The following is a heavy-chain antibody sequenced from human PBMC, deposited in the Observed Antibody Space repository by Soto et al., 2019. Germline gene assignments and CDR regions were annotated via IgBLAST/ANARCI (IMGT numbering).Heavy chain of an antibody. CDR3: ARDPYYDFWSGTEDYGMDV. V-gene: IGHV6-1*01. CDR1: GDSVSSNSAA. D-gene: IGHD3-3*01. CDR2: TYYRSKWYN. J-gene: IGHJ6*02. Sequence: SQTLSLTCAISGDSVSSNSAAWNWIRQSPSRGLEWLGRTYYRSKWYNDYAVSVKSRITINPDTSKNQFSLQLNSVTPEDTAVYYCARDPYYDFWSGTEDYGMDVWGQGTTVTVSS.